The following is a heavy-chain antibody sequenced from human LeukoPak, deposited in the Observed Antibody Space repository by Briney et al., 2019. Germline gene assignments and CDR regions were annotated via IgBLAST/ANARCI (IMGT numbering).Heavy chain of an antibody. CDR3: ARDLPYCSGGSCFFDY. J-gene: IGHJ4*02. D-gene: IGHD2-15*01. CDR1: GYTFTSYA. CDR2: INAGNGNT. Sequence: GASVKVPCKASGYTFTSYAMHWVRQAPGQRLEWMGWINAGNGNTKYSQKFQGRVTITRDTSASTAYTELSSLRSEDTAVYYCARDLPYCSGGSCFFDYWGQGTLVTVSS. V-gene: IGHV1-3*01.